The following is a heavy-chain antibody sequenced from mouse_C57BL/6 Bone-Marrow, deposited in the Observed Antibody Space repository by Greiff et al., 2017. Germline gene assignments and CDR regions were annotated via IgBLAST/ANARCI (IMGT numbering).Heavy chain of an antibody. J-gene: IGHJ2*01. Sequence: VQLQQSGPELVKPGASVKISCKASGYTFTDYYMNWVKQSHGKSLEWIGDINPNNGGTSYNQKFKGKATLTVDKSSSTAYMELRSLTSEDSAVYYCARRRGRPYFDYWGQGTTLTVSS. CDR1: GYTFTDYY. V-gene: IGHV1-26*01. D-gene: IGHD1-1*01. CDR2: INPNNGGT. CDR3: ARRRGRPYFDY.